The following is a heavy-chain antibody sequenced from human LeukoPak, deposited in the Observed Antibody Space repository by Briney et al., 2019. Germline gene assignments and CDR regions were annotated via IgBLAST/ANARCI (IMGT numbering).Heavy chain of an antibody. CDR2: ISYDGSNK. D-gene: IGHD3-22*01. CDR3: AKNRDRGVPTYYYDSSGSSHFDL. Sequence: GGSLRLSCAASGFTSSSYGMHWVRQAPGKGLEWVAVISYDGSNKYYADSVKGRFTISRDNSKNTLYLQMNSLRAEDTAVYYCAKNRDRGVPTYYYDSSGSSHFDLWGRGTLVTVSS. V-gene: IGHV3-30*18. CDR1: GFTSSSYG. J-gene: IGHJ2*01.